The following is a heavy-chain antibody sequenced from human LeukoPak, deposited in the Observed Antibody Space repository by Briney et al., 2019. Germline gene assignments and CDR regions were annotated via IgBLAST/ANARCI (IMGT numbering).Heavy chain of an antibody. D-gene: IGHD2-2*02. CDR3: ARNIVVVPAAILSWFDP. CDR2: IYYSGST. CDR1: GGSISSGDYY. V-gene: IGHV4-30-4*08. J-gene: IGHJ5*02. Sequence: NASETLSLTCTVSGGSISSGDYYWSWIRQPPGKGLEWIGYIYYSGSTSYNPSLKGRVTISVDTSKNQFSLKLSSVTAADTAVYYCARNIVVVPAAILSWFDPWGQGTLVTVSS.